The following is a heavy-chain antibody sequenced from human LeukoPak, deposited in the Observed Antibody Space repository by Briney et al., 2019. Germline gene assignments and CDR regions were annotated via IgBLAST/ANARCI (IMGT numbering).Heavy chain of an antibody. CDR2: ISAYNGNT. Sequence: ASVKASCKASGYTFTSYGISCVRQAPGQGLEWMGWISAYNGNTNYAQKLQGRVTMTTDTSTSTAYMELRSLRSDDTAVYYCARGYRYYDSSGYFDTFDYWGQGTLVTVSS. V-gene: IGHV1-18*01. CDR1: GYTFTSYG. D-gene: IGHD3-22*01. J-gene: IGHJ4*02. CDR3: ARGYRYYDSSGYFDTFDY.